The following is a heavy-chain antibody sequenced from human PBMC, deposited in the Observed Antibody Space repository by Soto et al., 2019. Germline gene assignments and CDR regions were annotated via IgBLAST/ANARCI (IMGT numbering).Heavy chain of an antibody. V-gene: IGHV3-9*01. Sequence: EVQLVESGGGLVQPGRSLRLSCVGSGFTFDDYAMHWVRQTPGKGLEWVSSIDWNGGSTAYADSVKGRFTISRDNARNSLYLQMNSLRPEDTALYYCVKGRGSYFVYFGLDVWGQGTTVTVSS. CDR3: VKGRGSYFVYFGLDV. D-gene: IGHD1-26*01. CDR1: GFTFDDYA. CDR2: IDWNGGST. J-gene: IGHJ6*02.